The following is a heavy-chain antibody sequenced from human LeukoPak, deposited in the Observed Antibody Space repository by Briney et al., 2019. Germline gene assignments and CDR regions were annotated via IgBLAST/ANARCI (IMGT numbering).Heavy chain of an antibody. V-gene: IGHV4-39*01. CDR2: IYYSGST. D-gene: IGHD3-10*01. Sequence: SETLSLTCTVSGGSISSSSYYWGWIRQPPGKGLEWIGSIYYSGSTYSNPSLKSRVTISVDTSKNQFSLKLSSVTAADTAVYYCASLLWFGELSPVNWFDPWGQGTLVTVSS. CDR1: GGSISSSSYY. J-gene: IGHJ5*02. CDR3: ASLLWFGELSPVNWFDP.